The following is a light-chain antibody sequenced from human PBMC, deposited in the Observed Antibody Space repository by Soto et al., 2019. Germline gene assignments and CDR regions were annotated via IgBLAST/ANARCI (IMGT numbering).Light chain of an antibody. CDR3: QRYGG. V-gene: IGKV3-20*01. CDR1: QSISSN. CDR2: SAS. J-gene: IGKJ1*01. Sequence: EIVMTQSPDTLSVSPGERATLSCRASQSISSNLAWYLQKPGQAPRLLIYSASSRATGIPDRFSGSGSGTDFTLTISRLEPEDFAVYYCQRYGGFGQGTKVDIK.